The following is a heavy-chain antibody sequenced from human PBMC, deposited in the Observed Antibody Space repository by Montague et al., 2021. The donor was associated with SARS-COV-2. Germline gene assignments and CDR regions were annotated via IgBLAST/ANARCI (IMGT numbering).Heavy chain of an antibody. CDR2: MNHSGST. CDR1: GGSFSGYY. V-gene: IGHV4-34*01. J-gene: IGHJ6*02. D-gene: IGHD3-10*01. CDR3: SRVRYAGSETSLGMDV. Sequence: SETLSLTCAVYGGSFSGYYWSWIRQPPGKGLGWMGEMNHSGSTNYNPSRKSRVTISVNMSKNQFSLKLSALTAAATAVYFCSRVRYAGSETSLGMDVWGQGTPVTVSS.